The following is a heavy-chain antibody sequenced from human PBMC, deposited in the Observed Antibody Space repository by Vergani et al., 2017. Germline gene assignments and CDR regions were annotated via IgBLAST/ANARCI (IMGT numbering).Heavy chain of an antibody. V-gene: IGHV3-23*01. J-gene: IGHJ4*02. Sequence: EVQLLESGGGLVQPGGSLRLSCAASGFTFSSYAMSWVRQAPGKGLEWVSAISGSGGSTYYADSVKGRFTISRDNSKNTLYLQMNSLIAEDTAVYYCAKDPSSTMVRGDYWGQGTLVTVSS. CDR1: GFTFSSYA. CDR3: AKDPSSTMVRGDY. D-gene: IGHD3-10*01. CDR2: ISGSGGST.